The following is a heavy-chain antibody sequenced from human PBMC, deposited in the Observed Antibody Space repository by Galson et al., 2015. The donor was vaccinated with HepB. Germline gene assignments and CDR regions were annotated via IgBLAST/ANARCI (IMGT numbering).Heavy chain of an antibody. CDR2: ISGYDGRT. CDR1: GYTFTDHG. V-gene: IGHV1-18*01. J-gene: IGHJ6*02. CDR3: ARTNSNGNGDLFYDNFYGMDV. D-gene: IGHD4-17*01. Sequence: SVKVSCKASGYTFTDHGLTWVRQAPVQGLEWVGWISGYDGRTRYAQKVQGRVTLTTDTSTTTGYMEVRSLRSDDTAVYYCARTNSNGNGDLFYDNFYGMDVWGQGTTVTVSS.